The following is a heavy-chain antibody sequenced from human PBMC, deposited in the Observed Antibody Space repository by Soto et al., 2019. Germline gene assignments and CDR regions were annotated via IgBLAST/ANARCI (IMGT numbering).Heavy chain of an antibody. Sequence: ASVKVSCKASGYTFTGYYMHWVRQAPGQGLEWMGWINPNSGGTNYAQKFQGWVTMTRDTSISTAYMELSRLRSDDTAVYYCARDVGELLPNWFDPWGQGTLVTSPQ. CDR3: ARDVGELLPNWFDP. CDR2: INPNSGGT. V-gene: IGHV1-2*04. J-gene: IGHJ5*02. D-gene: IGHD3-10*01. CDR1: GYTFTGYY.